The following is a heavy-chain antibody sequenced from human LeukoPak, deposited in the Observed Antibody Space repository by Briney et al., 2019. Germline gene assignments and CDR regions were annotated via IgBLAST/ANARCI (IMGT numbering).Heavy chain of an antibody. CDR2: INPSGGST. J-gene: IGHJ3*02. D-gene: IGHD3-22*01. Sequence: ASVKVSCKASGYIFTSYYMQWVRQAPGQGLEWMGIINPSGGSTSYAQKFQGRVTMTRDMSTSTVYMELSSLRSEDTAVYHCARGPNYYDSSGPDAFDIWGQGTMVTVSS. CDR1: GYIFTSYY. CDR3: ARGPNYYDSSGPDAFDI. V-gene: IGHV1-46*01.